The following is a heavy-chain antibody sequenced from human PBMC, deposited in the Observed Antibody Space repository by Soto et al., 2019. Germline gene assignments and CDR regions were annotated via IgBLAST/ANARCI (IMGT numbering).Heavy chain of an antibody. J-gene: IGHJ6*02. CDR2: ISGFDGNT. V-gene: IGHV1-18*01. CDR3: ARDYGILTPYYLALTRLDV. CDR1: GFTFTSHG. D-gene: IGHD3-9*01. Sequence: ASVKVSCKASGFTFTSHGISWVRQAPGQGLEWMGWISGFDGNTNYAQKLQGRVTMTTDTPTSTAYMELRSLRSDDTAVYYCARDYGILTPYYLALTRLDVWGQGTTVTVSS.